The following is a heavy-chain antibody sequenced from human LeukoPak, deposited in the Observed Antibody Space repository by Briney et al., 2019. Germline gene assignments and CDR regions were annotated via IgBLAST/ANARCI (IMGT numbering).Heavy chain of an antibody. CDR2: ISSSSSYI. CDR1: GFTFSSYS. V-gene: IGHV3-21*01. Sequence: GRSLRLSCAASGFTFSSYSMNWVRQAPGKGLEWVSSISSSSSYIYYADSVKGRFTISRDNAKNSLYLQMNSLRAEDTAVYYCARDLGVYYDSSGYYFYPFDYWGQGTLVTVSS. D-gene: IGHD3-22*01. CDR3: ARDLGVYYDSSGYYFYPFDY. J-gene: IGHJ4*02.